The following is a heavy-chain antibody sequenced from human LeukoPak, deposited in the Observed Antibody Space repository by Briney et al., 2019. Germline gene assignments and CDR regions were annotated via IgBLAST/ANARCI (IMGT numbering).Heavy chain of an antibody. V-gene: IGHV4-39*01. D-gene: IGHD1-26*01. CDR2: IYYSACASASAST. Sequence: SETLSLTCTVSGDSISSSDYYWGWIRQPPGKGLEWIGIIYYSACASASASTYYNPSLKSRVTIFGDTSKNQFSLKVNSVTAADTAVYYCARPDEKWEVEDWGQGTLVTVSS. J-gene: IGHJ4*02. CDR1: GDSISSSDYY. CDR3: ARPDEKWEVED.